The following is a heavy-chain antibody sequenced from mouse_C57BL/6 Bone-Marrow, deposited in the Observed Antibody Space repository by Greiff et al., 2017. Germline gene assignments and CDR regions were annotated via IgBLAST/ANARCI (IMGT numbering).Heavy chain of an antibody. J-gene: IGHJ1*03. CDR2: ISSGGSYT. CDR3: TRQKGLYCYFDV. Sequence: EVQLVESGGDLVKPGGSLKLSCAASGFTFSSYNMSWVRQTQDKRLEWVGTISSGGSYTNYPDSVKGRFTISRDNAKNTLYLQMSSLTSEDTAMYYCTRQKGLYCYFDVWGTGNTVTVTS. CDR1: GFTFSSYN. V-gene: IGHV5-6*01.